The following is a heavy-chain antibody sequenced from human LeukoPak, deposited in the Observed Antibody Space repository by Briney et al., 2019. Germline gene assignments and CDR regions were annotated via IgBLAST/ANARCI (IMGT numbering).Heavy chain of an antibody. J-gene: IGHJ4*02. Sequence: SGTLSLTCAVSGYSISSGYYWGWIRQPPGKGLEWIGSIYHSGSTYYNPSLKSRVTISVDTSKNQFSLKLSSVTAADTAVYYCATRDGGNPRIDYWGQGTLVTVSS. CDR3: ATRDGGNPRIDY. CDR1: GYSISSGYY. D-gene: IGHD4-23*01. V-gene: IGHV4-38-2*01. CDR2: IYHSGST.